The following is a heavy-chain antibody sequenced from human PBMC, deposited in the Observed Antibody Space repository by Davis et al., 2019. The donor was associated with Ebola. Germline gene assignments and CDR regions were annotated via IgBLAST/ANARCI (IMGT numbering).Heavy chain of an antibody. Sequence: GESLKISCAASGFTFSSYSMNWVRQAPGKGLEWVSYISSSSSTIYYADSVKGRFTISRDNAKNSLYLQMNSLRAEDTAVYYCAKSGSGYSWYFDLWGQGTLVTVSS. CDR1: GFTFSSYS. J-gene: IGHJ2*01. CDR2: ISSSSSTI. V-gene: IGHV3-48*04. D-gene: IGHD3-22*01. CDR3: AKSGSGYSWYFDL.